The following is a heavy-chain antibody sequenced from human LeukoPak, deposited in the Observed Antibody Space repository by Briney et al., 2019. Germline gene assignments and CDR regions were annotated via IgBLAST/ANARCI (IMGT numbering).Heavy chain of an antibody. J-gene: IGHJ5*02. V-gene: IGHV1-2*02. CDR2: INPNSGDT. D-gene: IGHD3-10*01. Sequence: GASVKLSSKASGSTFSGHYMHWVRQAPGPGLGWMGWINPNSGDTNYAQRFQGRVTMTRDTSISTAYMELSRLTSDDTAVYFCARDPDFYGSGSSFPDGWFDPWGQGTLVTVSS. CDR1: GSTFSGHY. CDR3: ARDPDFYGSGSSFPDGWFDP.